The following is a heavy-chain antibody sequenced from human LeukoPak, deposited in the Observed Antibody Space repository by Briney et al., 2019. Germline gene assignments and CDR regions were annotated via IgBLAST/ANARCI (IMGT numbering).Heavy chain of an antibody. D-gene: IGHD3-22*01. V-gene: IGHV1-24*01. Sequence: GASVKVSCKVFGYTLTELSVHWVRQAPGKGLECMGGFDPEHGETIHAQKFQGRVTMTEDTSTDTAYLELNRLTSEDTAVYYCTTRNRVVWSSGFSNWFDPWGQGTLVIVTS. CDR1: GYTLTELS. CDR3: TTRNRVVWSSGFSNWFDP. CDR2: FDPEHGET. J-gene: IGHJ5*02.